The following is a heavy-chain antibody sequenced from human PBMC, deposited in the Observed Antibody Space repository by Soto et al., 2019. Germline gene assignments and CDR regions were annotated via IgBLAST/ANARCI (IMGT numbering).Heavy chain of an antibody. V-gene: IGHV1-8*01. Sequence: QVQLVQSGAEVKKPGASVKVACKASGYTFTSYDINWVRQATGQGLEWMGWMNPNSGNTGYAQKFQGRVTMTTNTDIRTAYMELGRLRSEDTAVYYCASGVGNRVDYWGQGALVPVSA. D-gene: IGHD1-26*01. CDR3: ASGVGNRVDY. CDR2: MNPNSGNT. CDR1: GYTFTSYD. J-gene: IGHJ4*02.